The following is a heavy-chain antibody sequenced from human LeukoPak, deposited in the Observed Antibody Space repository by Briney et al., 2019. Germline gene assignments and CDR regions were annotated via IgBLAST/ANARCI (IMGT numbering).Heavy chain of an antibody. CDR3: ARDGDSSSWYTIYYYGMDV. J-gene: IGHJ6*02. CDR2: INSDGSST. Sequence: GGSLRLSCAAAGFTFNSYSMNWVRQAPGKGLEWVSRINSDGSSTSYADSVKGRFTISRDNAKNTLYLQMNSLRAEDTAVYYCARDGDSSSWYTIYYYGMDVWGQGTTVTVSS. D-gene: IGHD6-13*01. CDR1: GFTFNSYS. V-gene: IGHV3-74*01.